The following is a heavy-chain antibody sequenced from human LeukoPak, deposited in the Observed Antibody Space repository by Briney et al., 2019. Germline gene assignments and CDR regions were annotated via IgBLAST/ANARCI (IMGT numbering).Heavy chain of an antibody. D-gene: IGHD5-24*01. CDR1: GGSFSGYY. Sequence: SETLSLTCTVYGGSFSGYYWSWIRQPPGKGLEWIGEINHSGSTNYNPSLKSRVTISLDTSKNQFSLKLSSVTAADTAVYYCARERGRYLDYWGQGTLVTVSS. J-gene: IGHJ4*02. CDR3: ARERGRYLDY. V-gene: IGHV4-34*01. CDR2: INHSGST.